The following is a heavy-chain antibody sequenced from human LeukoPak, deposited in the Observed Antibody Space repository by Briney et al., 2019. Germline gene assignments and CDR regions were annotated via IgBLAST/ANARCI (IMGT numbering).Heavy chain of an antibody. D-gene: IGHD6-19*01. J-gene: IGHJ4*02. CDR3: ASGIAVAGANAY. Sequence: GRSLRLSCAASGFTFSSYGMHWVRQAPGKGLEWVAVISYDGSNKYYADSVKGRFTISRDNSKNTLYLQMNSLRAEDTAVYYCASGIAVAGANAYWGQGTLVTVSS. CDR1: GFTFSSYG. CDR2: ISYDGSNK. V-gene: IGHV3-30*03.